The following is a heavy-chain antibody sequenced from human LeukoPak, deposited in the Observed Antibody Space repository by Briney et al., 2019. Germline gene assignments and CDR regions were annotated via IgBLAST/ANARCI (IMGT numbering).Heavy chain of an antibody. CDR3: ARYTVPFCGGDCYSQFLDY. CDR1: GFTFSAFL. J-gene: IGHJ4*02. CDR2: IKEDGSER. Sequence: PGGSLRLSCAASGFTFSAFLMSWVRQAPGKGLEWVGNIKEDGSERHYVDSVKGRFTISRDNAENSLYLQMSSLRVEDTAVYYCARYTVPFCGGDCYSQFLDYWGQGALVTVSP. V-gene: IGHV3-7*01. D-gene: IGHD2-21*01.